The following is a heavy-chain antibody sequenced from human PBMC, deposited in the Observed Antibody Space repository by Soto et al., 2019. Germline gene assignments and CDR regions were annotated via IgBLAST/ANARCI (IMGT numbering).Heavy chain of an antibody. CDR2: IDPSGGKT. CDR3: GRVMRSLLSITALDT. Sequence: QVQLVQSGAEVKKPGASVKVSCKASGYTFTRDQIYWVRQAPGQGLEWMGMIDPSGGKTNYAQKFQGRVIMTRDTSTSTVYMALSSLRSEDTAIYFCGRVMRSLLSITALDTWGQGTLVTVSS. D-gene: IGHD3-10*01. V-gene: IGHV1-46*01. J-gene: IGHJ5*02. CDR1: GYTFTRDQ.